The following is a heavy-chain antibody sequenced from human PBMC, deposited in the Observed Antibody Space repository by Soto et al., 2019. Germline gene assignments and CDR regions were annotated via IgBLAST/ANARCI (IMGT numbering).Heavy chain of an antibody. CDR3: ARTDCGGIDY. CDR2: ISAYNGNT. J-gene: IGHJ4*02. Sequence: VNLSCKTSGYTCTGHDISWVRQAPGQGLEWMGWISAYNGNTNYAQKLQGRVTMTTDTSTSTAYMELRSLRSDDTAVYYCARTDCGGIDYWGQGALVSVSS. D-gene: IGHD2-21*01. CDR1: GYTCTGHD. V-gene: IGHV1-18*01.